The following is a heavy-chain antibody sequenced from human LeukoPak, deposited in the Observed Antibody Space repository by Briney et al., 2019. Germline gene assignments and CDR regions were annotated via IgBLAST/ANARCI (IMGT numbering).Heavy chain of an antibody. J-gene: IGHJ4*02. V-gene: IGHV3-23*01. Sequence: PGGSLRLSCAASGFTFSSYAMSWVRQAPGKGLEWVSAISSSGGSTYYADSVKGRFTISRDNSKNTLYLQMNSLRAEDTAVYYCAKDQVPYYDSSGYDYWGQGTLVTVSS. CDR2: ISSSGGST. CDR1: GFTFSSYA. D-gene: IGHD3-22*01. CDR3: AKDQVPYYDSSGYDY.